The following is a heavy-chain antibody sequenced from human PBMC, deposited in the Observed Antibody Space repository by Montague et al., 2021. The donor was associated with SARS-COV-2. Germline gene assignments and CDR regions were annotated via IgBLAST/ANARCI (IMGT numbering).Heavy chain of an antibody. J-gene: IGHJ6*02. V-gene: IGHV3-53*01. CDR2: IYSGGST. CDR1: GFTVSSNY. Sequence: SLRLSCAASGFTVSSNYMSWVRQAPGKGLECVSVIYSGGSTYYADSVKGRFTISRDNSKNTLYLQMNSLRAEDTAVYYCARDVSPIGLMDVWGQGTTVTVSS. CDR3: ARDVSPIGLMDV.